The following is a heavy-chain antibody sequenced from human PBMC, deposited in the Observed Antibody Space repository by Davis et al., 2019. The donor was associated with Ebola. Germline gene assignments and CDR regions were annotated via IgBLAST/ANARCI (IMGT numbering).Heavy chain of an antibody. CDR3: ARDKEYGGNAFFEY. D-gene: IGHD4-23*01. CDR1: GFTFSSYW. V-gene: IGHV3-7*03. CDR2: INQDGSER. Sequence: GESLKISCAASGFTFSSYWMSWVRQAPGKGLEWMVNINQDGSERHDVDSVRGRFTISRDNGKNTLYLQMNSLRAEDTAVYYCARDKEYGGNAFFEYWGQGILVTVSS. J-gene: IGHJ4*02.